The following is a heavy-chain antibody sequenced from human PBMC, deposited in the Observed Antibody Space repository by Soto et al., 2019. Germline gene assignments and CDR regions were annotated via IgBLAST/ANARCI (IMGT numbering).Heavy chain of an antibody. CDR3: ARMLRRGRYTYYYDSSSYSGAFDI. CDR1: GFPFRTRGKC. CDR2: IDWDDDK. Sequence: AKQRVTLACRSCGFPFRTRGKCVSWIRQPPGKALEWLALIDWDDDKYYSTSLKTRLTISKDTSKNQVVLTMTNMDPVDTATYYCARMLRRGRYTYYYDSSSYSGAFDIWGQGTMVTVSS. D-gene: IGHD3-22*01. J-gene: IGHJ3*02. V-gene: IGHV2-70*01.